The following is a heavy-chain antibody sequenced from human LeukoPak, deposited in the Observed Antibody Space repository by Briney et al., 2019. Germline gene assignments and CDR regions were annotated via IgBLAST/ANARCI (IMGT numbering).Heavy chain of an antibody. CDR1: GGTFSSYS. J-gene: IGHJ6*03. CDR2: IIPAIGTA. Sequence: ASVKVSCKGSGGTFSSYSISWVRQAPGQGLEWMGGIIPAIGTAHYAQKFQGRLTFTTDESTTTAYMELRSLRSDDTAVYYCASEGNYDSSGYSRYNYYYMDVWGKGTAVTVSS. V-gene: IGHV1-69*16. CDR3: ASEGNYDSSGYSRYNYYYMDV. D-gene: IGHD3-22*01.